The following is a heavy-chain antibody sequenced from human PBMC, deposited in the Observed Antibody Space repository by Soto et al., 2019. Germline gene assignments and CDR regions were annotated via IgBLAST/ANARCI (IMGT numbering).Heavy chain of an antibody. CDR1: GGTFSSYA. J-gene: IGHJ6*02. V-gene: IGHV1-69*12. Sequence: QVQLVQSGAEVKKPGSSVKVSCKASGGTFSSYAISWVRQAPGQGLGWMGGIIPIFGTANYAQKFQGRGTITADESTSTAYMELSSLRSEDTAVYYCARSQYSSSWYSYYYYYYGMDVWGQGTTVTVSS. CDR3: ARSQYSSSWYSYYYYYYGMDV. CDR2: IIPIFGTA. D-gene: IGHD6-13*01.